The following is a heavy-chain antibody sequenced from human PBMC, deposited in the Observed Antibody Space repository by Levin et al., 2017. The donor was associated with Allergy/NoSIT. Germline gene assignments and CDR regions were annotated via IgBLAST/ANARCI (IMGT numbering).Heavy chain of an antibody. CDR2: IYSGGGT. J-gene: IGHJ4*02. CDR3: ARWAGTGVRYFDY. CDR1: GFTVSTHY. D-gene: IGHD6-19*01. V-gene: IGHV3-53*01. Sequence: GGSLRLSCAASGFTVSTHYMSWVRQAPGKGLEWVSVIYSGGGTYYADSVKGRFTISRDNSKNTLYLQMNSLRAEDTAVYYCARWAGTGVRYFDYWGQGTLVTVSS.